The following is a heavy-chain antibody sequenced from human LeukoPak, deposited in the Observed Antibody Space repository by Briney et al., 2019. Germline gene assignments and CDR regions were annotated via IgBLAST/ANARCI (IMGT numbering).Heavy chain of an antibody. V-gene: IGHV3-30*04. CDR2: ISYDGSNK. D-gene: IGHD4-17*01. CDR1: GFTFSSYA. Sequence: PGGSLRLSCVASGFTFSSYAMHWVRQAPGKGLEWVAVISYDGSNKYYADSVKGRFTISRDNSKNTLYLQMNSLRAEDTAVYYCARDVWLYYGDPGNYWGQGTLVTVSS. J-gene: IGHJ4*02. CDR3: ARDVWLYYGDPGNY.